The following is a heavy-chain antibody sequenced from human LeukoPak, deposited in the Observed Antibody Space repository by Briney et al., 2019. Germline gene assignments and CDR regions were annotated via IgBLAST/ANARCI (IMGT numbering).Heavy chain of an antibody. CDR2: IYYIGST. J-gene: IGHJ5*02. V-gene: IGHV4-59*01. Sequence: SETLSLTCTVSGGSISSYYWSWIRQPPGKGLEWIGYIYYIGSTNYNPSLKSRVTISVDTSKNQFSLKLSSVTAADTAVYYCARYVRNIVVVPAAIGNWFDPWGQGTLVTVSS. D-gene: IGHD2-2*01. CDR3: ARYVRNIVVVPAAIGNWFDP. CDR1: GGSISSYY.